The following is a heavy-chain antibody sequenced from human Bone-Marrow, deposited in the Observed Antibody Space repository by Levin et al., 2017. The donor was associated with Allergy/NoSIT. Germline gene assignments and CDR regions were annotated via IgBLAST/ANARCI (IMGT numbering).Heavy chain of an antibody. CDR3: ARVSTETTFNYYYGMDV. Sequence: GGSLRLSCAASGFTFSNYAMHWVRQAPGKGLEWVAVISYDGIITYYKDSLKGRFTISRDDSKNILYLQIKSLRAEDTAVYYCARVSTETTFNYYYGMDVWGQGTTVTVSS. V-gene: IGHV3-30*04. CDR1: GFTFSNYA. J-gene: IGHJ6*02. D-gene: IGHD4-17*01. CDR2: ISYDGIIT.